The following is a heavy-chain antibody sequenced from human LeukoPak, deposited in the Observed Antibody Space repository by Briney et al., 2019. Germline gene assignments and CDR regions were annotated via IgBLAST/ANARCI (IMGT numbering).Heavy chain of an antibody. CDR2: LNHIGST. D-gene: IGHD3-3*01. CDR3: ARELVRYDFWSGYYIDAFDI. V-gene: IGHV4-34*01. Sequence: KASETLSLTCAVYGGSFSGYYWSWIRQPPGKGLEWIGELNHIGSTNYNPSLKSRVTISVDTSKNQFSLKLSSVTAADTAVYYCARELVRYDFWSGYYIDAFDIWGQGTMVTVSS. J-gene: IGHJ3*02. CDR1: GGSFSGYY.